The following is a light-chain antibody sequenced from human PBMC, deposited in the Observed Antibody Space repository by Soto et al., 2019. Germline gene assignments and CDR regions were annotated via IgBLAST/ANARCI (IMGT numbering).Light chain of an antibody. CDR2: KAS. CDR1: QSISSW. CDR3: QQYNSYSWT. J-gene: IGKJ1*01. Sequence: DVQMTQSTSTLSAPVGDRVTITCRASQSISSWLAWYQQKPGKAPKLLIYKASSLESGVPSRFSGSGSGTEFTLTISSLQPDDFATYYCQQYNSYSWTFGQGTKV. V-gene: IGKV1-5*03.